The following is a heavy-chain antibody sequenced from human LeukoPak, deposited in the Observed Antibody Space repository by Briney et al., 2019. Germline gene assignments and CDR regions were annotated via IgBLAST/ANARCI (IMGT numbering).Heavy chain of an antibody. V-gene: IGHV3-21*01. CDR1: GFTFSSYS. D-gene: IGHD2-15*01. Sequence: PGGSLRLSCAASGFTFSSYSMNWVRQAPGKGLEWVSSISSSSSYIYYADSVKGRFTISRDNAKNSLYLQMNSLRAEDTAVYYYARDTLGLQGAFDIWGQGTMVTVSS. J-gene: IGHJ3*02. CDR3: ARDTLGLQGAFDI. CDR2: ISSSSSYI.